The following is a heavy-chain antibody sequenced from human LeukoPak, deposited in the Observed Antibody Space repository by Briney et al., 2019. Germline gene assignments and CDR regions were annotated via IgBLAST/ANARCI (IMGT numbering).Heavy chain of an antibody. J-gene: IGHJ4*02. CDR2: IRRRAYGGAA. CDR1: GFAFDDFA. Sequence: GQSLRLSCTTSGFAFDDFATSWVRQPAGKGVVWVGFIRRRAYGGAAEYAASVKGRFIISRDDSKFIAYLQMNSLKTEDTAVYYCSRNGLVDFDYWGQGSRVIVSP. V-gene: IGHV3-49*04. CDR3: SRNGLVDFDY.